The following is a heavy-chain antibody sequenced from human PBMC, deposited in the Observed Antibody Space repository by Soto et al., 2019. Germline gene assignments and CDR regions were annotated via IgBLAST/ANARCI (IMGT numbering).Heavy chain of an antibody. Sequence: EVQLLESGGGLVQPGGSLRLSCAASGFTFINYAMSWVRQAPGKGLVWGSTIGGGDGSTYYADSVKGRFTISRDNSNRALYLQMNSLRVGDTAIYYCAKGILVKPPGTRTFDIWGQGTMVIVSS. CDR3: AKGILVKPPGTRTFDI. V-gene: IGHV3-23*01. J-gene: IGHJ3*02. D-gene: IGHD6-13*01. CDR1: GFTFINYA. CDR2: IGGGDGST.